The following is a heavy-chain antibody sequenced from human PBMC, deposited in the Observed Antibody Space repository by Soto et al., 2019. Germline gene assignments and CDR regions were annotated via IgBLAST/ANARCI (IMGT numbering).Heavy chain of an antibody. J-gene: IGHJ5*01. CDR3: ARGPSGYCDS. CDR1: GGSISSGDYY. D-gene: IGHD3-22*01. Sequence: QVQLQESGPGLVKPSQTLSLTCTVSGGSISSGDYYWNWIRQPPGKGLEWIGYINYSGSAYYNPSLKSRVTISVNTSKNQFSLKLTSVTAADTAVYYCARGPSGYCDSWGHGTLVTVSS. CDR2: INYSGSA. V-gene: IGHV4-30-4*01.